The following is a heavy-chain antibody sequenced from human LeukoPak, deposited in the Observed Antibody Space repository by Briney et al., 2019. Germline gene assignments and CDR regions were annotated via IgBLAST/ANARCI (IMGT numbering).Heavy chain of an antibody. CDR2: IYSGGST. V-gene: IGHV3-53*01. J-gene: IGHJ4*02. CDR1: GFTVSSNY. Sequence: AGGSLRLSCAASGFTVSSNYMSWVRQAPGKGLEWVSVIYSGGSTYYADSVKGRFTISRDNSKNTLYLQMNSLRAEDTAVYYCARVGYSSSWGNYWGQGTLVTVSS. CDR3: ARVGYSSSWGNY. D-gene: IGHD6-13*01.